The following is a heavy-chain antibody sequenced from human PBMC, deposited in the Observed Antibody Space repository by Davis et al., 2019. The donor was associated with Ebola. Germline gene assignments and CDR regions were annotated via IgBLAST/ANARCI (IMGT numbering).Heavy chain of an antibody. CDR1: GCTFTSYA. J-gene: IGHJ4*02. D-gene: IGHD3-22*01. V-gene: IGHV1-3*01. CDR2: INAGNGNT. Sequence: ASVKVSCKASGCTFTSYAMHWVRQAPGQRLEWMGWINAGNGNTKYSQKFQGRVTITRDTSASTAYMELSSLRSEDTAVYYCARDVWLSPGAYWGQGTLVTVSS. CDR3: ARDVWLSPGAY.